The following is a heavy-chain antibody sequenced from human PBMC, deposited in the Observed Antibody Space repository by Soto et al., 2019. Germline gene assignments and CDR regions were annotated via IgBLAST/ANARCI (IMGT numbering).Heavy chain of an antibody. CDR2: IYYSGST. CDR3: ARDTGYCSSTSCSNIAWFDP. CDR1: GGSISSYY. V-gene: IGHV4-59*01. J-gene: IGHJ5*02. Sequence: PSETLSLTCTVSGGSISSYYWSWIRQPPGKGLEWIGYIYYSGSTNYNPSLKSRVTISVDTSKNQFSLKLSSVTAADTAVYYCARDTGYCSSTSCSNIAWFDPWGQGTLVTVSS. D-gene: IGHD2-2*01.